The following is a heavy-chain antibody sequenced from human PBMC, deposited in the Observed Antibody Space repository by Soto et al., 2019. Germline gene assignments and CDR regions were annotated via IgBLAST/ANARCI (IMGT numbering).Heavy chain of an antibody. V-gene: IGHV3-30-3*01. CDR1: GFTFSSYA. CDR3: ARDGMREWELGGIGGLNYYYYYGMDV. J-gene: IGHJ6*02. D-gene: IGHD1-26*01. CDR2: ISYDGSNK. Sequence: GGSLRLSCAASGFTFSSYAMHWVRQAPGKGLEWVAVISYDGSNKYYADSVKGRFTISRDNSKNTLYLQMNSLRAEDTAVYYCARDGMREWELGGIGGLNYYYYYGMDVWGQGTTVTVSS.